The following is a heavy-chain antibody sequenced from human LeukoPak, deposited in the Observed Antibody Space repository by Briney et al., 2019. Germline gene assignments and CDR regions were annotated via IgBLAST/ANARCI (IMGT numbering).Heavy chain of an antibody. D-gene: IGHD5-18*01. CDR2: IYMRGRT. J-gene: IGHJ4*02. V-gene: IGHV4-4*07. CDR1: GGSISNYY. Sequence: SETLSLTCTVSGGSISNYYWSWIRQPAGKGLEWIGRIYMRGRTNYNPSLQSRVTMSVDTSKNQFSLKLRSVTDADTAVYYCARETSDTAMASYYFDQWGQGTLVTVSS. CDR3: ARETSDTAMASYYFDQ.